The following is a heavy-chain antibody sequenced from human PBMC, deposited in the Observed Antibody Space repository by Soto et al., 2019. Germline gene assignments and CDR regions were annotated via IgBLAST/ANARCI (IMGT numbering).Heavy chain of an antibody. CDR2: IYYSGST. Sequence: SETLSLTCTVSGGSISSSSYYWGWIRQPPGKGLEWIGSIYYSGSTYYNPSLKSRVTISVDTSKNQFSLKLSSVTAADTAVYYCARQFDGDPDGQVYYYYMDVWGKGTTVTVSS. CDR3: ARQFDGDPDGQVYYYYMDV. CDR1: GGSISSSSYY. V-gene: IGHV4-39*01. J-gene: IGHJ6*03. D-gene: IGHD4-17*01.